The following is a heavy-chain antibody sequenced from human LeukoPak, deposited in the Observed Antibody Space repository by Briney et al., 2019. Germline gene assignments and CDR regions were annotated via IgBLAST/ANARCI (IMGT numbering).Heavy chain of an antibody. CDR1: GGTFSSYA. D-gene: IGHD3-10*01. Sequence: ASVKVSCKASGGTFSSYAISWVRQAPGQGLEWMGRIIPILGIANYAQKFQGRVTITADKSTSTAYMELSSLRSEDTAVYYYARDLMVRGVIEDYWGQGTLVTVSS. J-gene: IGHJ4*02. CDR2: IIPILGIA. CDR3: ARDLMVRGVIEDY. V-gene: IGHV1-69*04.